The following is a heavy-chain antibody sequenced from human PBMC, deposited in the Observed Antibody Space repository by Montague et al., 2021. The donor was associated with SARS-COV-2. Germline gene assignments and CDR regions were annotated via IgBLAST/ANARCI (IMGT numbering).Heavy chain of an antibody. D-gene: IGHD6-19*01. CDR1: GASLGSFY. J-gene: IGHJ3*02. V-gene: IGHV4-34*01. Sequence: SETLSLTCTVYGASLGSFYWSWVRQSPGGGLESIGEVSHSGVATYNPSFKSRVTISMDKSRDELSLKIISVTAADTALYFCARGDITSSGEPLDIWGQGTLVTVSS. CDR3: ARGDITSSGEPLDI. CDR2: VSHSGVA.